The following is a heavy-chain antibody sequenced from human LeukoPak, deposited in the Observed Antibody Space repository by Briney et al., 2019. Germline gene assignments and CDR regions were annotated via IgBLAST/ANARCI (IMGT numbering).Heavy chain of an antibody. CDR1: GFTFSTYG. CDR3: AKDSRYLAGYFDY. V-gene: IGHV3-30*02. CDR2: IRYDASNK. Sequence: GGSLRLSCAASGFTFSTYGMHWVRQAPGKGLEWVAFIRYDASNKYYADSVKGRFTISRDNSKNTLYLQMNSLRAEDTAVYYCAKDSRYLAGYFDYWGQGTLVTVSS. J-gene: IGHJ4*02. D-gene: IGHD3-9*01.